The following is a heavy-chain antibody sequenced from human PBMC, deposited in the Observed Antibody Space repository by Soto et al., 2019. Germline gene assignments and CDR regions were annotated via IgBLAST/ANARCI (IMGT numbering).Heavy chain of an antibody. CDR3: AREQGGYSYGDS. Sequence: ASVKVSCKPSGYTFSDYGISWVRQAPGQGLEWMGWVNIYRGTTNYAQKFQGRVTMTTDTSTTTAYLDLTSLTSDDTAVYYCAREQGGYSYGDSWGQGTLVTVSS. D-gene: IGHD5-18*01. CDR1: GYTFSDYG. J-gene: IGHJ4*02. CDR2: VNIYRGTT. V-gene: IGHV1-18*01.